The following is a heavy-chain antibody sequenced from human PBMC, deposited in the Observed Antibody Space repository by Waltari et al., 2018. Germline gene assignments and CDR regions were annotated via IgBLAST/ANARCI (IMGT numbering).Heavy chain of an antibody. CDR3: ARISSTATRDS. D-gene: IGHD6-6*01. Sequence: EVQLVESGGGLVQPGGSLRLSCAASGFTFSSYWMSWVRQAPGECLEWVANRKEDGSEKSYVDSVKGRFTISRDNAKNSLSLQMNSLRAEDTAVYYCARISSTATRDSWGRGTLVTVSS. J-gene: IGHJ4*02. CDR1: GFTFSSYW. V-gene: IGHV3-7*01. CDR2: RKEDGSEK.